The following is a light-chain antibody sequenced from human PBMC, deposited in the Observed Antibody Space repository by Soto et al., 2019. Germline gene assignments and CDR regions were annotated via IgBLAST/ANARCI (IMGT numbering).Light chain of an antibody. V-gene: IGKV1-39*01. J-gene: IGKJ1*01. CDR1: QTISTY. CDR2: GSS. CDR3: QQTYDIPWT. Sequence: IHMTQSPGSLSNPLGARVTITCLASQTISTYVNWYQQRPGKAPKVLLFGSSTLQIGVPSRFSGTGYGTDFTLTVSNLQPEDFATYYCQQTYDIPWTFGQGTKVDIK.